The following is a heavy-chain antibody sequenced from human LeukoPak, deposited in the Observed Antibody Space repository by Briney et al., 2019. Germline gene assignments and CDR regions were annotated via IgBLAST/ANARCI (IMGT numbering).Heavy chain of an antibody. Sequence: GGSLRLSCTASGFTFSSSAMSWVRQAPGEGLEWVSGITYSGASTYYADSVKGRFTISRDNSKNALYLQMNSLRAEDTAVYYCANRPGDPYYFDYWGQGTLVTVSS. CDR2: ITYSGAST. CDR1: GFTFSSSA. CDR3: ANRPGDPYYFDY. J-gene: IGHJ4*02. D-gene: IGHD7-27*01. V-gene: IGHV3-23*01.